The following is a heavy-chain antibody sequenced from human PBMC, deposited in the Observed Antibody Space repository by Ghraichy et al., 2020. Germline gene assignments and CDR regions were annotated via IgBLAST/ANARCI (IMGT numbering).Heavy chain of an antibody. V-gene: IGHV3-23*01. CDR3: AKDRTRIGYNSDWSGELDP. D-gene: IGHD6-13*01. J-gene: IGHJ5*02. Sequence: GGSLRLSCAASGFTFSSIAMTWVRQSPGKGLEWVSSVGGSGVRTSYADSVKGRFTISRDNSKDTVYLQMNSLRAEDTAVYYCAKDRTRIGYNSDWSGELDPWGQGTLVTVSS. CDR1: GFTFSSIA. CDR2: VGGSGVRT.